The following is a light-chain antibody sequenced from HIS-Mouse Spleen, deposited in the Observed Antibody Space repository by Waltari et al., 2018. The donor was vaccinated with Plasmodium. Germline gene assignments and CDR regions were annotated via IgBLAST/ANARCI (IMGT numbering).Light chain of an antibody. V-gene: IGKV1-39*01. CDR2: AAS. J-gene: IGKJ1*01. CDR3: QQSYSTWT. Sequence: DIQMTQSPSSLSASVGDRVTITCRASQSISNYLNWYQQKPGKAPMFLIYAASTLHSGVPSRFSGSGSGTDFTLTISSLQPEDFATYYCQQSYSTWTFGQGTKVEIK. CDR1: QSISNY.